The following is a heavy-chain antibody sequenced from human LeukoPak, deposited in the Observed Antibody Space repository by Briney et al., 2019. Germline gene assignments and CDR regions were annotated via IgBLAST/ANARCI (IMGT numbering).Heavy chain of an antibody. Sequence: GASVKVSCKASGGTFSSYAISWVRQAPGQGLEWMGGIIPIFGTANYAQKFQGRVTITTDESTSTAYMELSSLRSEDTAVYYCARAPWQLGPRRYYYYMDVWGKGTTVTVSS. D-gene: IGHD6-6*01. CDR3: ARAPWQLGPRRYYYYMDV. CDR2: IIPIFGTA. J-gene: IGHJ6*03. V-gene: IGHV1-69*05. CDR1: GGTFSSYA.